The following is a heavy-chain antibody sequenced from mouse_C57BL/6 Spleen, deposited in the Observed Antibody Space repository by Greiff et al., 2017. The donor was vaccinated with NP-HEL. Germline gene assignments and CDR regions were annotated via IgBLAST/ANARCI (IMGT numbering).Heavy chain of an antibody. CDR3: ARDYSNYSYYFDY. CDR2: IDPSDSET. Sequence: QVQLQQPGAGLVRPGSSVKLSCKASGYTFTSYWMHWVKQRPIQGLEWIGNIDPSDSETHYNQKFKDKATLTVDKSSSTAYMQLSSLTSEDSAVYYCARDYSNYSYYFDYWGQGTTLTVSS. J-gene: IGHJ2*01. D-gene: IGHD2-5*01. V-gene: IGHV1-52*01. CDR1: GYTFTSYW.